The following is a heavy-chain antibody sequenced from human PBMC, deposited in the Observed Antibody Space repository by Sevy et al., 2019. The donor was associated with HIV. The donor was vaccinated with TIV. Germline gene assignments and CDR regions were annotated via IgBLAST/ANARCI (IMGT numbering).Heavy chain of an antibody. J-gene: IGHJ6*03. D-gene: IGHD3-22*01. V-gene: IGHV3-23*01. CDR2: ISGSGTRT. Sequence: GGSLRLSCAVSEFSFDSYGMTWVRQAPGKGLEWVSAISGSGTRTYYTDSVKGRFIISRDNSKNTLDLQMNSLRAEDTAIYYGAKGGGGHYDPDEIAYYFYYYNMDVWGKGTTVTVSS. CDR1: EFSFDSYG. CDR3: AKGGGGHYDPDEIAYYFYYYNMDV.